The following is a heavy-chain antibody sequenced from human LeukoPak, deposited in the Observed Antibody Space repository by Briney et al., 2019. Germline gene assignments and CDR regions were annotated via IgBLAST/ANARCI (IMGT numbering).Heavy chain of an antibody. CDR3: ARDQGGGYYYDSSGYYSDY. D-gene: IGHD3-22*01. CDR2: SYSGST. V-gene: IGHV4-39*07. J-gene: IGHJ4*02. CDR1: GGSISSSSYY. Sequence: SETLSLTCTVSGGSISSSSYYWGWIRQPPGKGLEWFGSSYSGSTYYNPSLKSRVTISVDTSKNQFSLKLSSVTAADTAVYYCARDQGGGYYYDSSGYYSDYWGQGTLVTVSS.